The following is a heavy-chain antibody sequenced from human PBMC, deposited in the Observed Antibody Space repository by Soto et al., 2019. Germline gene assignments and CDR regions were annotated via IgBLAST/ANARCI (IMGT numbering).Heavy chain of an antibody. Sequence: GESLKISCKGSGYSFTSYWIGWVRQMPGKGLEWMGIIFPGDSDTRYRPSFQGQVTISADKSISTAYLQWSSLKASDTAMYYCARQRGYCSSTNGYEGSSFDNWGQGNLVTVSS. V-gene: IGHV5-51*01. J-gene: IGHJ4*02. CDR1: GYSFTSYW. D-gene: IGHD2-2*01. CDR2: IFPGDSDT. CDR3: ARQRGYCSSTNGYEGSSFDN.